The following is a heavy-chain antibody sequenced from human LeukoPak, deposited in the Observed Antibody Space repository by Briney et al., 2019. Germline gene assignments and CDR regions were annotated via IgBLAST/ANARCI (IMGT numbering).Heavy chain of an antibody. Sequence: ASVKVSCKASGYTFTSYGISWVRQAPGQGLEWMGWTSAYNGNTNYAQKFQGRVTITADESTSTAYMELSSLRSEDTAVYYCARPSGGYCSSTSCYRYYGMDVWGQGTTVTVSS. CDR1: GYTFTSYG. V-gene: IGHV1-18*01. CDR2: TSAYNGNT. CDR3: ARPSGGYCSSTSCYRYYGMDV. D-gene: IGHD2-2*01. J-gene: IGHJ6*02.